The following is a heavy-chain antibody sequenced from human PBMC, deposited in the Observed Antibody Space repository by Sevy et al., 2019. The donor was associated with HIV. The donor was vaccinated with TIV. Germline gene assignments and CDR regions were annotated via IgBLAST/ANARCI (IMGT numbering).Heavy chain of an antibody. CDR2: IYPGDSDT. Sequence: GESLKISCKGSGYSFTSYWIGWVRQMPGIGLECMGIIYPGDSDTRYSPSFQGQVTISADKSISTAYLQWSSLKASDTAMYYCARRAYYDFWSGPMPKDYGMDVWGQGTTVTVSS. J-gene: IGHJ6*02. CDR1: GYSFTSYW. D-gene: IGHD3-3*01. V-gene: IGHV5-51*01. CDR3: ARRAYYDFWSGPMPKDYGMDV.